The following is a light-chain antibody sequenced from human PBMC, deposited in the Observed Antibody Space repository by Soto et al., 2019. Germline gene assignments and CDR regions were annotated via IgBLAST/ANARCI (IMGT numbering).Light chain of an antibody. J-gene: IGKJ4*01. Sequence: DIQMTQSPSSVSASVGERVTITCRASQGISTWLAWYQQKPGKAPKLLIYTASTLESGVPSRFSGSGSGTEFTLTIANLQLEVFADFYCQPVHMFLLTFGGGTRVVIK. CDR3: QPVHMFLLT. V-gene: IGKV1D-12*01. CDR1: QGISTW. CDR2: TAS.